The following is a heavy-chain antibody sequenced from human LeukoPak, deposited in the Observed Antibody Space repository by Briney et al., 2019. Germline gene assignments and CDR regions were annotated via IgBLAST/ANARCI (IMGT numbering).Heavy chain of an antibody. D-gene: IGHD6-19*01. CDR3: AREVGVAVAGKAMDY. V-gene: IGHV4-30-4*01. J-gene: IGHJ4*02. Sequence: SQTLSLTCTVSDDSISSGDYYWSWLRQSPGKGLEWIGHIFYSGSTYSNPSLKSRLTISVDTSKNQFSLKLTSVTAADTAVYYCAREVGVAVAGKAMDYWGQGTLVTVSS. CDR1: DDSISSGDYY. CDR2: IFYSGST.